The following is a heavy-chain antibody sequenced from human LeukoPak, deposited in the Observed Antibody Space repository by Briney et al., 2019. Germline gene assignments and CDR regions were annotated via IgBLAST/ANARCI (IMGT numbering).Heavy chain of an antibody. Sequence: SETLSLTCTVSGGSISSYYWSWIRQPPGKGLEWFGYIYYSGSTNYNPSLKSRVTISVDTSKNQFSLKLSSVTAADTAVYYCARDTGYGGNSGADYYYYMDVWGKGTTVTVSS. CDR2: IYYSGST. D-gene: IGHD4-23*01. V-gene: IGHV4-59*01. CDR3: ARDTGYGGNSGADYYYYMDV. CDR1: GGSISSYY. J-gene: IGHJ6*03.